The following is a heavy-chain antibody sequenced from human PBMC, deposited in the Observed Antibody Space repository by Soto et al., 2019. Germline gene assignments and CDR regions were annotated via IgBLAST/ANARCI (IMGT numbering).Heavy chain of an antibody. J-gene: IGHJ4*02. CDR2: INAGNGNT. CDR3: AREATYDFWSGYSPFFDY. CDR1: GYTFTSYA. Sequence: GASVKVSCKASGYTFTSYAMHWVRQAPGQRLEWMGWINAGNGNTKYSQKFQGRVTITRDTSASTAYMELSSLRSEDTAVYYCAREATYDFWSGYSPFFDYWGQGTLVTVS. V-gene: IGHV1-3*01. D-gene: IGHD3-3*01.